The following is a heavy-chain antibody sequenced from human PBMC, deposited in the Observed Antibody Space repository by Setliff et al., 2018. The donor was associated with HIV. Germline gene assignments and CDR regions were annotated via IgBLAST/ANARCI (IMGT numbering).Heavy chain of an antibody. J-gene: IGHJ4*02. CDR1: GFTFSTYW. CDR2: IKENGDEK. Sequence: GESLKISCAASGFTFSTYWMSWFRQAPGKGLEWVANIKENGDEKYYVDSVKGRFTISRDNAKNSLYLQMSSLRVEDTAVYYCAADRIVLGDYWGQGTLVTVSS. V-gene: IGHV3-7*01. D-gene: IGHD2-15*01. CDR3: AADRIVLGDY.